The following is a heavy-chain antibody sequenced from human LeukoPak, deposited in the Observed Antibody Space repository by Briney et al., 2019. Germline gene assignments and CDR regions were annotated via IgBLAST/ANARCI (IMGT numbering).Heavy chain of an antibody. J-gene: IGHJ4*02. CDR1: GFTFSDHY. CDR2: TRNKANSYTT. CDR3: AKDIFSPDLAHSYGYD. V-gene: IGHV3-72*01. D-gene: IGHD5-18*01. Sequence: GGSLRLSCAASGFTFSDHYMDWVRQAPGKGLEWVGRTRNKANSYTTEYAASVKGRFTISRDDSKNSLYLQMNSLKTEDTAVYYCAKDIFSPDLAHSYGYDWGQGTLVTVSS.